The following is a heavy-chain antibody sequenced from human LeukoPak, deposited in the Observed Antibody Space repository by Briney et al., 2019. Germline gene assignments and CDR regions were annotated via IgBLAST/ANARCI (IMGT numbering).Heavy chain of an antibody. CDR2: ISTFNGHT. V-gene: IGHV1-18*01. D-gene: IGHD4-17*01. CDR3: ARVDTVNYYYYMDV. Sequence: ASVKVSCKASGYTFTTYGISWVRQAPGHGLEWMGRISTFNGHTNYAQSRQDRVTMTTDTATSTVYMELSSLTLDDTAVYYCARVDTVNYYYYMDVWGKGTPVTVSS. CDR1: GYTFTTYG. J-gene: IGHJ6*03.